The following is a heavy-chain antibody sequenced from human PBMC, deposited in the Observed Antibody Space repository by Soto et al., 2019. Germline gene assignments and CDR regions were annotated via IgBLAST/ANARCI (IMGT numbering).Heavy chain of an antibody. D-gene: IGHD5-12*01. V-gene: IGHV2-5*02. Sequence: QITLKESGPPLVKPTQPLTLTCTFSGFSLSTSGMGVGWLRQPPGKALEWLALLTWDDDQRYRPSLRNRLTITKNTTKNQVVPTMNVMVPLHTSTYYYAHTIEATLRFVAWGQGTLVTDSS. CDR1: GFSLSTSGMG. CDR2: LTWDDDQ. CDR3: AHTIEATLRFVA. J-gene: IGHJ4*02.